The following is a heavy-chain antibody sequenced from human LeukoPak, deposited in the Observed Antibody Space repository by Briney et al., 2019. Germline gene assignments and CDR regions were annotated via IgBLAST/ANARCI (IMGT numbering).Heavy chain of an antibody. CDR1: GGSISSGGYY. CDR3: AREVVVAAKQFDP. Sequence: PSQTLSLTCTVSGGSISSGGYYWSWICQHPGKGLEWIGYIYYSGSTYYNPSLKSRVTISVDTSKNQFSLKLSSVTAADTAVYYCAREVVVAAKQFDPWGQGTLVTVSS. V-gene: IGHV4-31*03. CDR2: IYYSGST. J-gene: IGHJ5*02. D-gene: IGHD2-15*01.